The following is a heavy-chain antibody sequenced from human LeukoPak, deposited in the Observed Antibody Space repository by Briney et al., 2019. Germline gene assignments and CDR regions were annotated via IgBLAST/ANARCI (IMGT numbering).Heavy chain of an antibody. V-gene: IGHV1-24*01. CDR1: GYTLTELS. D-gene: IGHD2-15*01. J-gene: IGHJ6*02. CDR3: ATTPITPYYYYGMDV. Sequence: ASVKVSCKVSGYTLTELSMHWVRQAPGKGLEWMGGFDPEDGETIYAQRFQGRVTMTEDTSTDTAYMELSSLRSEDTAVYYCATTPITPYYYYGMDVWGQGTTVTVSS. CDR2: FDPEDGET.